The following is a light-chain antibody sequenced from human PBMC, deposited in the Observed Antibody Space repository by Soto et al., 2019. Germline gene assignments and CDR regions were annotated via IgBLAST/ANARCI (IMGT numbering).Light chain of an antibody. J-gene: IGKJ3*01. CDR1: QSVSSN. V-gene: IGKV3-11*01. CDR3: QQRHNWPLIFT. Sequence: EIVLAQSPATLSLSPGEKATLSCRASQSVSSNLAWYQQKPGQAPRLLIYAASKRATGIPARFSGSGSGTDFTLTISSLEPEDFEVSYCQQRHNWPLIFTFGPGTKVDIK. CDR2: AAS.